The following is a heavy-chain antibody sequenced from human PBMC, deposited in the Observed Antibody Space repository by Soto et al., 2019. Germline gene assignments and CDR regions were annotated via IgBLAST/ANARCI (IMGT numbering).Heavy chain of an antibody. CDR1: GYTFTSYA. J-gene: IGHJ2*01. CDR2: INAGNGNT. V-gene: IGHV1-3*01. D-gene: IGHD4-17*01. Sequence: QVQLVQSGAEVKKPGASVKVSCKASGYTFTSYAMHWVRQAPGQRLEWMGWINAGNGNTKYSQKFQGRVTITRDTSASTAYMELSSLRSEDTAVYYCARGADVDSHHLYFDLWGRGTLVTVSS. CDR3: ARGADVDSHHLYFDL.